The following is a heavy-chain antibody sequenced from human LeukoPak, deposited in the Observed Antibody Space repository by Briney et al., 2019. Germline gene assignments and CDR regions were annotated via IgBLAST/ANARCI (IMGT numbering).Heavy chain of an antibody. CDR1: GFTFSSYS. CDR3: ARAGTYYYNSSSPS. Sequence: PGGSLRLSCAASGFTFSSYSMNWVRQAPGKGLEWVSYISSSSSTIYYADSVKGRFTISRDNPKNSLYLQMNRLRDEDTAVYYCARAGTYYYNSSSPSWGQGTPVTVSS. V-gene: IGHV3-48*02. CDR2: ISSSSSTI. J-gene: IGHJ4*02. D-gene: IGHD3-22*01.